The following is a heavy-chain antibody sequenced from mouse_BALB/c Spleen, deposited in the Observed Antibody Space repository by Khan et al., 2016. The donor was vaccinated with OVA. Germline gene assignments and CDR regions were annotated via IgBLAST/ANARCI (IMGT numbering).Heavy chain of an antibody. Sequence: QVQLKESGPGLVQPSQSLSITCTVSGFSLTSYGVHWVRQSPGKGLEWLGVIRSGGSTASYAAFISRLNIIKDNSNSHAFFILNSLQTSDTALDCGARNYDYDDGLAYWGQGTLVTVSA. J-gene: IGHJ3*01. CDR3: ARNYDYDDGLAY. V-gene: IGHV2-2*02. CDR1: GFSLTSYG. D-gene: IGHD2-4*01. CDR2: IRSGGST.